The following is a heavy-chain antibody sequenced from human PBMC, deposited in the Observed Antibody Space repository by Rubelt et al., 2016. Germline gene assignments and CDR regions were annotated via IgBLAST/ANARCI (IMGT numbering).Heavy chain of an antibody. CDR1: GGSISSYY. D-gene: IGHD3-22*01. J-gene: IGHJ3*02. CDR2: IYYSGST. V-gene: IGHV4-59*08. CDR3: ARQGYYDSSGRPLAFDI. Sequence: HEAGPGLVKPSETLSLTCTVSGGSISSYYWSWIRQPPGKGLEWIGYIYYSGSTNYNPSLKNRVTISVDTSKNQFSLKLSSVTAADTAVYYCARQGYYDSSGRPLAFDIWGQGTMVTVSS.